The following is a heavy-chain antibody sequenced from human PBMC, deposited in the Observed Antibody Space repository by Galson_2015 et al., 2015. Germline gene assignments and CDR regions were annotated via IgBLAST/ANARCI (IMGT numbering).Heavy chain of an antibody. CDR3: ATDLKPPKYCSSTSCYRRPQH. J-gene: IGHJ1*01. Sequence: SVKVACKVSGYTLTAFSMHWVRQAPGTGLEWMGGFDPENGETIYAQKCQGRVTMTEDTSTDTAYMELSRLRSEDTAVYDCATDLKPPKYCSSTSCYRRPQHWGKGSLVTVSA. CDR1: GYTLTAFS. CDR2: FDPENGET. V-gene: IGHV1-24*01. D-gene: IGHD2-2*01.